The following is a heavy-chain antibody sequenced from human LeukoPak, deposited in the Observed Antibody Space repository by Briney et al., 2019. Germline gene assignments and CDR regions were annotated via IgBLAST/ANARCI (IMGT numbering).Heavy chain of an antibody. CDR2: IRYDGSNK. CDR1: GFTFSSYG. D-gene: IGHD1-26*01. Sequence: PGGSLRLSCAASGFTFSSYGMHWVRQAPGKGLEWVAFIRYDGSNKYYADSVKGRFTISRDNSKNTLYLQMNSLRAEDTAVYYCAKAPASGELLDYYYYMDVWGKGTTVTVSS. J-gene: IGHJ6*03. V-gene: IGHV3-30*02. CDR3: AKAPASGELLDYYYYMDV.